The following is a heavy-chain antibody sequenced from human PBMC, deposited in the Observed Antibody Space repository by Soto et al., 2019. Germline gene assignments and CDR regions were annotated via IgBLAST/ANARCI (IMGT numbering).Heavy chain of an antibody. CDR1: GFTFSSYG. CDR2: ISYDGSNK. J-gene: IGHJ4*02. Sequence: GGSLRLSCAASGFTFSSYGMHWVRQAPGKGLEWVAVISYDGSNKYYADSVKGRFTISRDNSKNTLYLQMNSLRAEDTAVYYCAKDQLALAAAGTQIDYWGQGTLVTVSS. CDR3: AKDQLALAAAGTQIDY. V-gene: IGHV3-30*18. D-gene: IGHD6-13*01.